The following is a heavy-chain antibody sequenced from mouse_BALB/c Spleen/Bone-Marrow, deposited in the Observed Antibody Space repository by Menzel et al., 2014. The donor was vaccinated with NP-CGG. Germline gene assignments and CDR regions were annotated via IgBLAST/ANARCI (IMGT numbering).Heavy chain of an antibody. CDR3: ARYDGPAWFAY. D-gene: IGHD2-3*01. CDR2: INPSNGRT. Sequence: QVQLQQSGAELVKPGAPVRLSCKASGYSFTTYWIHWVKRRPGQGLEWIGEINPSNGRTNYNEKFKSKATLAVDKSSSTAYMQLSSLTSEDSAVYYCARYDGPAWFAYWGQGTLVTVSA. J-gene: IGHJ3*01. V-gene: IGHV1S81*02. CDR1: GYSFTTYW.